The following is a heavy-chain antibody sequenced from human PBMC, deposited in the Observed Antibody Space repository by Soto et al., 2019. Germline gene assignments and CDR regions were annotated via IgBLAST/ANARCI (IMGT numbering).Heavy chain of an antibody. J-gene: IGHJ4*02. CDR2: IIPLLGVT. V-gene: IGHV1-18*01. D-gene: IGHD3-16*02. CDR3: ARVDDYVWGSFRP. CDR1: GYTFTSYG. Sequence: GASVKVSCKASGYTFTSYGISWVRQAPGQGLEWMGGIIPLLGVTNFAQNFQGRVTMTTDTSTSTAYMELRGLRSDDTAVYYCARVDDYVWGSFRPWGQGTQVTVSS.